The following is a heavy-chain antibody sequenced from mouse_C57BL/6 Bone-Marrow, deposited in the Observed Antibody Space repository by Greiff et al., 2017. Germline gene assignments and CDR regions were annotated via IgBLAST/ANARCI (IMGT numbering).Heavy chain of an antibody. Sequence: QVQLQQPGAELVRPGTSVKLSCKASGYTFTSYWMHWVKQRPGQGLEWIGVIDPSDSYTNYNQKFKGKATLTVDTSSSTAYMQLSSLTAEDSAVYDCARSGVWGTGTTVTVSS. CDR2: IDPSDSYT. CDR3: ARSGV. J-gene: IGHJ1*03. CDR1: GYTFTSYW. D-gene: IGHD3-1*01. V-gene: IGHV1-59*01.